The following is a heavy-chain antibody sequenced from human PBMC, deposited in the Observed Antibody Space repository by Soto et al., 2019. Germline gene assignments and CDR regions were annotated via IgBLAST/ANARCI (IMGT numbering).Heavy chain of an antibody. V-gene: IGHV5-51*01. Sequence: PGESLKISCQASGYSFTSYWIGWVRQMPGKGLESMGIIYPGDSDTRYSPSFQGQVTISADKSISTAYLQWSSLKASDTAMYYCARTAAAGKYYYGMDVWGQGTTVTVSS. D-gene: IGHD6-13*01. CDR2: IYPGDSDT. CDR3: ARTAAAGKYYYGMDV. J-gene: IGHJ6*02. CDR1: GYSFTSYW.